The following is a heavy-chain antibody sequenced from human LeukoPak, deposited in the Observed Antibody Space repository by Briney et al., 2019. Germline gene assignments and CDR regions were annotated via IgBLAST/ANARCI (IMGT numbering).Heavy chain of an antibody. V-gene: IGHV3-9*03. CDR1: GFTFDDYA. Sequence: GGSLRLSCAASGFTFDDYAMHWVRQAPGKGLEWVSGISWNSGSIGYADSVKGRFTISRDNAKNSLYLQMNSLRAEDMALYYCAKEYCSSTSCFFDYWGQGTLVTVSS. CDR3: AKEYCSSTSCFFDY. D-gene: IGHD2-2*01. J-gene: IGHJ4*02. CDR2: ISWNSGSI.